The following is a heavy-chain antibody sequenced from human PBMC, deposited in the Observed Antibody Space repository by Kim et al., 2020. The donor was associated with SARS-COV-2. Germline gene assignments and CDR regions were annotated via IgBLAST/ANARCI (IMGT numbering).Heavy chain of an antibody. D-gene: IGHD1-26*01. Sequence: DTRYSPSFQGQVTISADKSISTAYLQWSSLKASDTAMYYCARLIVGAVDYWGQGTPVTVSS. CDR3: ARLIVGAVDY. CDR2: DT. V-gene: IGHV5-51*01. J-gene: IGHJ4*02.